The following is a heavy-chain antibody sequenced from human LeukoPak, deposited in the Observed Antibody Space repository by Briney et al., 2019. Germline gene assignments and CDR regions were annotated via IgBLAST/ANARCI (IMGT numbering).Heavy chain of an antibody. Sequence: SLRLSCAASGFSFDDYAMHWVRQAPGKGLEWVLGINSNSGSIGYADSVKGRFTISRDNAKNSLYLQMSSLRAEDMALYYCAKGNSIFGPFDYWGQGTLVTVSS. CDR3: AKGNSIFGPFDY. D-gene: IGHD3-9*01. V-gene: IGHV3-9*03. J-gene: IGHJ4*02. CDR1: GFSFDDYA. CDR2: INSNSGSI.